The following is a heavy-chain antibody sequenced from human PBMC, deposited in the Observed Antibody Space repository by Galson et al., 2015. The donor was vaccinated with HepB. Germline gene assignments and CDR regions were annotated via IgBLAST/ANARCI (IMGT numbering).Heavy chain of an antibody. CDR3: AKSGKHSTGYRSFQYYFDY. V-gene: IGHV3-30*18. CDR1: GFTLSSYG. D-gene: IGHD3-22*01. J-gene: IGHJ4*02. Sequence: SLRLSCATSGFTLSSYGMHWVRQAPGKGLEWVAVISYDGSNKYYADSVKGRITISRDNSKNTLYLQMNSLRAEDTAVYYCAKSGKHSTGYRSFQYYFDYWGRGTLVTVPS. CDR2: ISYDGSNK.